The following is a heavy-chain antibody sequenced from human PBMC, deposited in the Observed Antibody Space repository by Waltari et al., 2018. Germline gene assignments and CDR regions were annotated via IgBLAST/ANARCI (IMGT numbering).Heavy chain of an antibody. D-gene: IGHD3-9*01. CDR2: INPNSGGT. CDR3: ARGGLRYFDWSAYYFDY. CDR1: GYTFTAYY. V-gene: IGHV1-2*02. Sequence: QVQLVQSGAEVKKPGASVKVSCKASGYTFTAYYMHWVRQAPGKGLEWMGWINPNSGGTNYAQRFQGRVTMTRDTSISTAYMELSRLISDDTAVYYCARGGLRYFDWSAYYFDYWGQGTLVTVSS. J-gene: IGHJ4*02.